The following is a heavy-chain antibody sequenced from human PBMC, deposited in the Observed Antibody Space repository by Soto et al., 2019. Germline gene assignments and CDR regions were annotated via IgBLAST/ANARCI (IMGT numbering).Heavy chain of an antibody. V-gene: IGHV4-39*01. CDR2: IYYTGTS. D-gene: IGHD5-12*01. CDR1: GGSISNSSYY. Sequence: QLQLQESGPGLVKPSETLSLTCTVSGGSISNSSYYWGWISQPPGKGLEWIGHIYYTGTSYSNPSLKGRVTLSVDTSKNQFSLKLNSMTAADTAVFYCTRLQRRWLSSDSWGQGTLVTVSS. CDR3: TRLQRRWLSSDS. J-gene: IGHJ4*02.